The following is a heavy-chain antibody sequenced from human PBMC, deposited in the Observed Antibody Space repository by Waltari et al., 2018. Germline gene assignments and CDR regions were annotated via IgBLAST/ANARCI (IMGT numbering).Heavy chain of an antibody. Sequence: EVQLVASGGGLVKPVGSLRLSCASSGFIFSSYSMNWVRQAPGKGLEWVSSISSTSTYIFYADSVKGRFTMSRDNAKNSVYLQMNSLRAEDTAVYYCARDWAAAASFDYWGQGTLVTVSS. J-gene: IGHJ4*02. CDR3: ARDWAAAASFDY. CDR2: ISSTSTYI. CDR1: GFIFSSYS. V-gene: IGHV3-21*01. D-gene: IGHD6-13*01.